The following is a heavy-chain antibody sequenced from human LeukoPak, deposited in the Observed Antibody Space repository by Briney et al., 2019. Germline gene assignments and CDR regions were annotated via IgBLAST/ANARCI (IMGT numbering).Heavy chain of an antibody. V-gene: IGHV3-21*01. CDR2: ISSSSSYI. Sequence: GGSLRLSCAASGFTFSSYSMNWVRQVPGKGLEWVSSISSSSSYIYYADSVKGRFTISRDNAKNALYLQMNSLRAEDTAVYYCAREYCGGDGVTWGQGTLVTVSS. CDR1: GFTFSSYS. CDR3: AREYCGGDGVT. J-gene: IGHJ5*02. D-gene: IGHD2-21*02.